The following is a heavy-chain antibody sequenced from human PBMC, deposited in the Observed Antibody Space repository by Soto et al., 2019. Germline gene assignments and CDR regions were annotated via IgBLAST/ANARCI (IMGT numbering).Heavy chain of an antibody. CDR3: ARRLKQLVLFDY. D-gene: IGHD6-13*01. Sequence: SETLSLTCTVSGGSISSYYWSWIRQPPGKGLEWIGYIYYSGSTNYNPSLKSRVTVSVDTSKNQFSLKLSSVTAADTAVYYCARRLKQLVLFDYWGQGTLVTVSS. J-gene: IGHJ4*02. CDR2: IYYSGST. V-gene: IGHV4-59*01. CDR1: GGSISSYY.